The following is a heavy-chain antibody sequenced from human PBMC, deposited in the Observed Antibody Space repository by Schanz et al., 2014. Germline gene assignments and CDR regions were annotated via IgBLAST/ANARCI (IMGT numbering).Heavy chain of an antibody. J-gene: IGHJ4*02. CDR3: ARGGADSAMAHEY. CDR1: GFTFSRYW. D-gene: IGHD5-18*01. CDR2: LNFDETYT. Sequence: EVQLVESGGELIQPGGSLRLSCEASGFTFSRYWMHWVRQAPGKGLEWVSRLNFDETYTSYADSVKGLFTISRDNDKNTVYLQITRLRVEDTAFYYCARGGADSAMAHEYWGRGTLVTVSS. V-gene: IGHV3-74*01.